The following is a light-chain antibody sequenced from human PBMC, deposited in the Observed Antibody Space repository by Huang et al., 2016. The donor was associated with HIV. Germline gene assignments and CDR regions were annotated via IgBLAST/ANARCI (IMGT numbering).Light chain of an antibody. CDR3: QQYDDWPPVT. CDR1: QSLSTN. Sequence: EVVMTQSPATLSVSPGERATLLCRASQSLSTNLAWYQQKPGQPPRLLIYGASTRATGVPARFSGSVSGTDFTLTISSLQPEDFAVYYCQQYDDWPPVTFGPGTKVDFK. V-gene: IGKV3-15*01. CDR2: GAS. J-gene: IGKJ3*01.